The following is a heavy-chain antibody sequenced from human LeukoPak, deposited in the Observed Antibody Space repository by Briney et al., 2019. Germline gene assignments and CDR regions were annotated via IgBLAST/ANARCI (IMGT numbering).Heavy chain of an antibody. J-gene: IGHJ4*02. CDR1: GGSISSSSYY. CDR3: AREAYCGGDCYSLDY. Sequence: SETLSLTCTVSGGSISSSSYYWGWIRQPPGKGLEWIGSIYYSGSTYYNPSLKSRVTISVDTSKNQFSLKLSSVTAADTAVYYCAREAYCGGDCYSLDYWGPGTLVTVSS. CDR2: IYYSGST. D-gene: IGHD2-21*02. V-gene: IGHV4-39*01.